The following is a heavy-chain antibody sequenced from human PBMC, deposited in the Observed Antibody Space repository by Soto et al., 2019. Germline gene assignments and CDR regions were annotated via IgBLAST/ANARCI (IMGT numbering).Heavy chain of an antibody. CDR2: INAGNGNT. J-gene: IGHJ6*02. Sequence: ASVKVSCKASGYTFTSYAMHWVRQAPGQRLEWMGWINAGNGNTKYSQKFQGRVTITRDTSASTAYMELSSLRSEDTAVYYCARDGKRYYDSSGSPMDVWGQGTKVTVSS. CDR3: ARDGKRYYDSSGSPMDV. CDR1: GYTFTSYA. D-gene: IGHD3-22*01. V-gene: IGHV1-3*01.